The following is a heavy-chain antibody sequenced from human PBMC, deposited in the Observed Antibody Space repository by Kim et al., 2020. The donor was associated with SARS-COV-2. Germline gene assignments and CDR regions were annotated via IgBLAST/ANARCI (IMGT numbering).Heavy chain of an antibody. J-gene: IGHJ4*02. Sequence: GGSLRLSCTTSGFTFTGYGMSWVRQAPGKGLEWVSRTDGSDGTTYYVDSVKGRFTISRDNSKNTLYLQMNSLRADDTAVYYCMRGGWGWIWDHWGQGT. CDR3: MRGGWGWIWDH. CDR1: GFTFTGYG. CDR2: TDGSDGTT. V-gene: IGHV3-23*01. D-gene: IGHD5-12*01.